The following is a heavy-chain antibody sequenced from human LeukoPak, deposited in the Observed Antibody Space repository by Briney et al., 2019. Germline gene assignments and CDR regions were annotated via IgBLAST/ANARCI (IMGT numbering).Heavy chain of an antibody. CDR2: LNPNSGGT. J-gene: IGHJ5*02. Sequence: ASVKVSCKASGYTFTGYYMHWVRQAPGQGLEWMGRLNPNSGGTNYAQKFQGRVTMTRDTSISTAYMELSRLRSDDTAVYYCARDRRRYCSSTSCYNNWFDPWGQGTLVTVSS. CDR3: ARDRRRYCSSTSCYNNWFDP. CDR1: GYTFTGYY. D-gene: IGHD2-2*02. V-gene: IGHV1-2*06.